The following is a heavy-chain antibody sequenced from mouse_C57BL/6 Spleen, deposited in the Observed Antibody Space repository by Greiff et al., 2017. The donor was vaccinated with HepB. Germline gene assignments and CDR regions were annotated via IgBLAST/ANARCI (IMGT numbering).Heavy chain of an antibody. CDR1: GYTFTDYN. J-gene: IGHJ3*01. CDR2: INPNNGGT. CDR3: ARFAAQAEAWFAY. V-gene: IGHV1-18*01. Sequence: VQLQQSGPELVKPGASVKIPCKASGYTFTDYNMDWVKQSHGKSLEWIGDINPNNGGTIYNQKFKGKATLTVDKSSSTAYMELRSLTSEDTAVYYCARFAAQAEAWFAYWGQGTLVTVSA. D-gene: IGHD3-2*02.